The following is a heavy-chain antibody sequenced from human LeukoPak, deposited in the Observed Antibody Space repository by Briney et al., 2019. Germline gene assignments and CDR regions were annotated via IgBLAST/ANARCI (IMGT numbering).Heavy chain of an antibody. J-gene: IGHJ4*02. D-gene: IGHD6-13*01. V-gene: IGHV3-21*01. CDR1: GFTLSSYN. Sequence: GGSLRLSCVASGFTLSSYNMKWVRQAPGKGLEWVSSISWRNIDIEYADSVKGRFTISRDNAKKSLYLQMNSLRAEDTAVYYCARDLFLGAAGILFDYWGQGTLVTVSS. CDR3: ARDLFLGAAGILFDY. CDR2: ISWRNIDI.